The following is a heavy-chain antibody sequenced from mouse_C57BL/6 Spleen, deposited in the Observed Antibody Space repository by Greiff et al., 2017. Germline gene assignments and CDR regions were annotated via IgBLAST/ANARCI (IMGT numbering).Heavy chain of an antibody. J-gene: IGHJ2*01. Sequence: VQLQQPGAELVKPGASVKLSCKASGYTFTSYWMQWVKQRPGQGLEWIGEIDPSDSYTNYNQKFKGKATLTVDTSSSTAYMQLSSLTSEDSAVYYCAPYYSNYGGYWGQGTTLTVSS. CDR1: GYTFTSYW. CDR2: IDPSDSYT. D-gene: IGHD2-5*01. V-gene: IGHV1-50*01. CDR3: APYYSNYGGY.